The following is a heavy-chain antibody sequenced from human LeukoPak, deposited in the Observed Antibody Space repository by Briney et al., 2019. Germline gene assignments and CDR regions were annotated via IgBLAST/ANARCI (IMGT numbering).Heavy chain of an antibody. CDR3: ARANFLYCSSTTCLFDY. D-gene: IGHD2-2*01. CDR1: GYTFTDYY. V-gene: IGHV1-2*02. J-gene: IGHJ4*02. Sequence: ASVKVSCKASGYTFTDYYLHWVGQAPGQGFEWMGGINPNSGDTNYAQKFQGRVTMTRDTSISTAHTEMSRLRSDDTAVYYCARANFLYCSSTTCLFDYWGQGTLVTVSS. CDR2: INPNSGDT.